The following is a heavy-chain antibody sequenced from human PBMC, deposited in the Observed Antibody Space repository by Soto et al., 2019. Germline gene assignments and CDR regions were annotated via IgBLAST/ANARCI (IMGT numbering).Heavy chain of an antibody. CDR3: VQSRCGGDCLEIYSSHAYNGLDV. Sequence: QVTLKESGPTLVKPTQTLTLTCTVSGLSLRTTGVGVGWVRPPPGKALEWLALLYWDDDKRYSPSLRSRLTIAKDISEKQVVLTMTNMDTVDTATYYCVQSRCGGDCLEIYSSHAYNGLDVWGQGTTVTVSS. V-gene: IGHV2-5*02. CDR2: LYWDDDK. CDR1: GLSLRTTGVG. D-gene: IGHD2-21*02. J-gene: IGHJ6*02.